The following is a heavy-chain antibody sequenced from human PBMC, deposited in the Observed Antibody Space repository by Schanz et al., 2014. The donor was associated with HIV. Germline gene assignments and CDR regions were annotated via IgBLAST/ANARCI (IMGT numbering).Heavy chain of an antibody. V-gene: IGHV3-30*18. Sequence: QVQLVESGGGVVQPGRSLTVSCAASGFTFSSYGMHWVRQAPGKGLEWVAVISYDGSNKYYADSVKGRFTISRDNSKNTLYLQMNSLRAEDTAVYYCAKEATVVTLAFDIWGQGTMVTVSS. J-gene: IGHJ3*02. D-gene: IGHD4-17*01. CDR3: AKEATVVTLAFDI. CDR2: ISYDGSNK. CDR1: GFTFSSYG.